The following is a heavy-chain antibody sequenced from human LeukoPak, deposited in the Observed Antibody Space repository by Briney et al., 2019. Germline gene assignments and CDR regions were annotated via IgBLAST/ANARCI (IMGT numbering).Heavy chain of an antibody. Sequence: GGSLRLSCAASGFTFSSYDMHWVRQATGKGLEWVSAIGTAGDTYYPGSVKGRFTISRENAKNSLYLQMNSLRAEDTAVYYCARYGSGSYYLNWFDPWGQGTLVTVSS. CDR2: IGTAGDT. V-gene: IGHV3-13*01. CDR1: GFTFSSYD. J-gene: IGHJ5*02. D-gene: IGHD3-10*01. CDR3: ARYGSGSYYLNWFDP.